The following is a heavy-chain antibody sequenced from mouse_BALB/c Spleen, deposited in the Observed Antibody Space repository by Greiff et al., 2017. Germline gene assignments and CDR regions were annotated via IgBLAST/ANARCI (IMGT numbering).Heavy chain of an antibody. D-gene: IGHD1-1*01. CDR3: ARDVYYYGSSYGWFAY. Sequence: EVNLVESGPGLVKPSQSLSLTCTVTGYSITSDYAWNWIRQFPGNKLEWMGYISYSGSTSYNPSLKSRISITRDTSKNQFFLQLNSVTTEDTATYYCARDVYYYGSSYGWFAYWGQGTLVTVSA. V-gene: IGHV3-2*02. CDR2: ISYSGST. J-gene: IGHJ3*01. CDR1: GYSITSDYA.